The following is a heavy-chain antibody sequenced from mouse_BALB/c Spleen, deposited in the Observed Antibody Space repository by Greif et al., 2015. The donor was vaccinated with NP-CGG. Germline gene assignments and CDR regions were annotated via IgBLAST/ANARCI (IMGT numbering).Heavy chain of an antibody. Sequence: VHLVESGAELVKPGAPVKLSCKASGYTFTSYWMNWVKQRPGRGLEWIGRIDPSDSETHYNQKFKDKATLTVDKSSSTAYIQLSSLTSDDSAVYYCARYYYGSRRAMDYWGQGTSVTVSS. CDR3: ARYYYGSRRAMDY. J-gene: IGHJ4*01. V-gene: IGHV1-69*02. D-gene: IGHD1-1*01. CDR2: IDPSDSET. CDR1: GYTFTSYW.